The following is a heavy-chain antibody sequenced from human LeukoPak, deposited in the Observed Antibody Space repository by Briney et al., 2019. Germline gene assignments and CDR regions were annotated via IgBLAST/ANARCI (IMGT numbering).Heavy chain of an antibody. CDR3: ARQVGNAYYAAYFDY. Sequence: GESLKISCKGSGYNFTSYWIGWVRQMPGKGLEWMGIIYPGDSDSRYSQSFQGRVTISADKSISTAYLQWSSLKASDTAMYYCARQVGNAYYAAYFDYWGQGTLVTVSS. CDR1: GYNFTSYW. D-gene: IGHD3-16*01. CDR2: IYPGDSDS. V-gene: IGHV5-51*01. J-gene: IGHJ4*02.